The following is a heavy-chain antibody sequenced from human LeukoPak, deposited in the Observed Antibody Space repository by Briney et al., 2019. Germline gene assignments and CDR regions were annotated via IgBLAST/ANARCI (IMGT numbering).Heavy chain of an antibody. Sequence: GGSLRLSCEASGFTFSNHAMTLVRQAPGKGLEWVSAISISGDRTYYADSAKGRFTISRDNSKNTLHLQMNSLRADDTAVYYCANEIRPNDYWGQGTLVTVSS. V-gene: IGHV3-23*01. D-gene: IGHD6-6*01. J-gene: IGHJ4*02. CDR2: ISISGDRT. CDR1: GFTFSNHA. CDR3: ANEIRPNDY.